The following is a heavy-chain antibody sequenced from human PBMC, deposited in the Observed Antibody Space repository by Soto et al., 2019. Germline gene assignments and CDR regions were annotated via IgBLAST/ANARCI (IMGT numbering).Heavy chain of an antibody. D-gene: IGHD3-10*01. CDR3: ARDPSHGGPSCMDV. V-gene: IGHV3-33*01. CDR2: IWYDGSNK. J-gene: IGHJ6*02. Sequence: HPGGSLRLSCAASGFTFSSYGMHWVRQAPGKGLEWVAVIWYDGSNKYYADSVKGRFTISRDNSKNTLYLQMNSLRAEDTAVYYCARDPSHGGPSCMDVWGQGTTVTVSS. CDR1: GFTFSSYG.